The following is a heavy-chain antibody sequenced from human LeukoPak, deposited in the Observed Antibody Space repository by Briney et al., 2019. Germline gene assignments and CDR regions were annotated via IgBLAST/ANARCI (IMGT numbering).Heavy chain of an antibody. CDR3: AVMYSSSWYWFDP. J-gene: IGHJ5*02. CDR1: GASISSDY. CDR2: IYYSGST. V-gene: IGHV4-59*08. Sequence: SETLSLTCTVSGASISSDYWNWIRQPPEKGLEWIGYIYYSGSTNYNPSLKSRVTISVDTSKNQFSLKLSSVTAADTAVYYCAVMYSSSWYWFDPWGQGTLVTVSS. D-gene: IGHD6-13*01.